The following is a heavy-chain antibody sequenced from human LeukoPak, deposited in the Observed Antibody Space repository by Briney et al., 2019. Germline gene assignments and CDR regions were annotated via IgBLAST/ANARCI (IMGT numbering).Heavy chain of an antibody. J-gene: IGHJ4*02. CDR3: ARGVRVKYYGSGRKQNHPYYFDY. Sequence: ASVKVSCKASGYTFTSYDTNWVRQATGQGLEWMGWMNPNSGNTGYAQKFQGRVTMTRNTSISTAYMELSSLRSEDTAVYYCARGVRVKYYGSGRKQNHPYYFDYWGQGTLVTVSS. V-gene: IGHV1-8*01. CDR2: MNPNSGNT. D-gene: IGHD3-10*01. CDR1: GYTFTSYD.